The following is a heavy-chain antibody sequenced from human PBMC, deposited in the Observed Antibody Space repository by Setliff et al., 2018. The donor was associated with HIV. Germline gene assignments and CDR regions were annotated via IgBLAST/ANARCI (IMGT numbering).Heavy chain of an antibody. D-gene: IGHD4-17*01. J-gene: IGHJ4*02. CDR3: VRDDYGYNGKGFDY. Sequence: PSETLSLTCTVSGGSISSGDYYWSWIRQSPGKGLEWIGHIHYKGNIDYNASLKSRLAISSDTSKNQFSLNLSSVIAADTAMYYCVRDDYGYNGKGFDYWGPGTLVTVSS. CDR1: GGSISSGDYY. CDR2: IHYKGNI. V-gene: IGHV4-30-4*08.